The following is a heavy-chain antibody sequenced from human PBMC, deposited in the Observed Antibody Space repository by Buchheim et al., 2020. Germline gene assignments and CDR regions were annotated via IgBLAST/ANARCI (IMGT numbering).Heavy chain of an antibody. CDR2: ISDRGRNT. J-gene: IGHJ3*01. CDR1: GFTFSDYA. Sequence: EVQLLESGGGLFQPGGSLRLSCSDSGFTFSDYAMTWVRQAPGKGMEWVASISDRGRNTYYADSLKGRFTISRDNSKNTLYLQINSLRAQDTALYFCARVRRALNWGAFDVWGQGT. D-gene: IGHD7-27*01. V-gene: IGHV3-23*01. CDR3: ARVRRALNWGAFDV.